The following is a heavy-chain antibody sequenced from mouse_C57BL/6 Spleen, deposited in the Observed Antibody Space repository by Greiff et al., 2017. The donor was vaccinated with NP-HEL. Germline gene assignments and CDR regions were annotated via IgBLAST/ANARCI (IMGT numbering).Heavy chain of an antibody. CDR1: GYTFTSYW. D-gene: IGHD2-14*01. J-gene: IGHJ2*01. Sequence: QVQLQQPGAELVKPGASVKLSCKASGYTFTSYWMHWVKQRPGQGLEWIGMIHPNSGSTNYNEKFKSKATLTVDKSSSTAYMQLSSLTSEDSAVYYCAREGTTGGAYFDYWGQGTTLTVSS. CDR3: AREGTTGGAYFDY. CDR2: IHPNSGST. V-gene: IGHV1-64*01.